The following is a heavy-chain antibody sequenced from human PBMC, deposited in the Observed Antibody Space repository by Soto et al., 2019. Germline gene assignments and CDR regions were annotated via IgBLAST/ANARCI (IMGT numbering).Heavy chain of an antibody. CDR1: GGTFSSYA. Sequence: QVQLVQSGAEVKKPGSSVKVSCKASGGTFSSYAISWVRQAPGQGLEWMGGIIPIFGTANYAEKFQGRVTITADESTSTAYMELSSLRSEDTAVYYCAKEIVVVISDYYGMDVWGQGTTVTVSS. V-gene: IGHV1-69*12. D-gene: IGHD3-22*01. J-gene: IGHJ6*02. CDR3: AKEIVVVISDYYGMDV. CDR2: IIPIFGTA.